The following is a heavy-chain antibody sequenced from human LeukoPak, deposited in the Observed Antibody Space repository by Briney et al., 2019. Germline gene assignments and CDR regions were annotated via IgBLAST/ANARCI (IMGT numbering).Heavy chain of an antibody. Sequence: GGSLRLSCAASGFTFSNAWVSWVRQAPGKGLEWVGRIKSETNGGTTDYAAPVKGRFTISRDDSKNTLYLQMNSLKTEDTAVYYCTTGLGVVATIRTGYGMDVWGQGTTVTVSS. J-gene: IGHJ6*02. CDR2: IKSETNGGTT. CDR1: GFTFSNAW. D-gene: IGHD5-12*01. V-gene: IGHV3-15*01. CDR3: TTGLGVVATIRTGYGMDV.